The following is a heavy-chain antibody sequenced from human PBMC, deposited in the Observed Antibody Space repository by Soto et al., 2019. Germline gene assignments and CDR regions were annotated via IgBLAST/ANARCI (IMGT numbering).Heavy chain of an antibody. CDR3: ARGQVADRPDY. J-gene: IGHJ4*02. CDR2: INHSGST. D-gene: IGHD6-6*01. V-gene: IGHV4-34*01. Sequence: SETLSLTCAVYGGSFSGYYWSWIRQPPGKGLEWIGEINHSGSTNYNPSLKSRVTISVDTSKNQFSLKLSSVTAADTAVYYCARGQVADRPDYWGQGTLVTVSS. CDR1: GGSFSGYY.